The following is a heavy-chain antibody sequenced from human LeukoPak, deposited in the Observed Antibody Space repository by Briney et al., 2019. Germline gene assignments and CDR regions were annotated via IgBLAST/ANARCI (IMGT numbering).Heavy chain of an antibody. V-gene: IGHV3-30*09. D-gene: IGHD3-10*01. Sequence: GGSLRLSCAASGFTFSSYAMHWVRQAPGKGLEWVAVISYDGSNKYYADSVKGRFAISRDNSRNTLYLQMNSLRAEDTAVYFCAKGGFYFASTIITWGQGTLVTVSS. CDR2: ISYDGSNK. CDR1: GFTFSSYA. J-gene: IGHJ5*02. CDR3: AKGGFYFASTIIT.